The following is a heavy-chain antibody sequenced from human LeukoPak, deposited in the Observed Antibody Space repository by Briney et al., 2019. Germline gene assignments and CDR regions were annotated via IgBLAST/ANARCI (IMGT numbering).Heavy chain of an antibody. CDR1: GDSFSNNSAA. CDR3: ARAPTPIIAVAGSFDY. D-gene: IGHD6-19*01. Sequence: SQTLSLTCALSGDSFSNNSAAWHWIRQSPSRGLEWLGRTYYRSKWYNDYAVSVKSRITINPDTSKNQFSLQVNSVTPEDTAVYYCARAPTPIIAVAGSFDYWGQGTLVTVSS. CDR2: TYYRSKWYN. J-gene: IGHJ4*02. V-gene: IGHV6-1*01.